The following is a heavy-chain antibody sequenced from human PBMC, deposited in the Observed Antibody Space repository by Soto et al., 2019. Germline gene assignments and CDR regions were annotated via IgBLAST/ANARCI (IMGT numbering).Heavy chain of an antibody. Sequence: GGSLRLSCAVSGFTFSGSAMHWVRRASGKGLEWVGRIRSKANSYATAYAASVKGRFTISRDDSKNTAYLQMNSLKTEDTAVYYCTRHTPLNAFDIWGQGTMVTVPS. V-gene: IGHV3-73*01. CDR3: TRHTPLNAFDI. CDR2: IRSKANSYAT. J-gene: IGHJ3*02. CDR1: GFTFSGSA.